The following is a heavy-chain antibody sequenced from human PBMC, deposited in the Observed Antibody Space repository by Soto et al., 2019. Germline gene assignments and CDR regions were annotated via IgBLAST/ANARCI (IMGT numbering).Heavy chain of an antibody. J-gene: IGHJ5*02. CDR1: GDTFSSNSAA. CDR2: TYYRSKWYN. CDR3: ARGVPDWFDP. D-gene: IGHD3-10*02. V-gene: IGHV6-1*01. Sequence: QTLSLTCAISGDTFSSNSAALNWFRQSPSRGLEWLGRTYYRSKWYNEYAVSVESRITINPDTSQNQFSLQLNSVTPEDTAVYYCARGVPDWFDPWGQGTLVTVSS.